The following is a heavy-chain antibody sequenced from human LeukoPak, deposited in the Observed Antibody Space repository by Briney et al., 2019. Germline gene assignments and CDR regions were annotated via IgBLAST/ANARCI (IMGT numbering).Heavy chain of an antibody. CDR3: AREGGIAAADTGIDY. V-gene: IGHV3-21*01. CDR2: ISSSSSYI. D-gene: IGHD6-13*01. Sequence: GGSLRLSCAASGFTFSSYSMNWVRQAPWKGLEWVSSISSSSSYIYYADSVKGRFTISRDNAKNSLYLQMNSLRAEDTAVYYCAREGGIAAADTGIDYWGQGTLVTVSS. J-gene: IGHJ4*02. CDR1: GFTFSSYS.